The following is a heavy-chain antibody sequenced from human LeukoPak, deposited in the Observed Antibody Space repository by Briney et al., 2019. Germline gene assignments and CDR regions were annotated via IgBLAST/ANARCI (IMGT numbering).Heavy chain of an antibody. Sequence: GGSLRLSCAASGFTFSSYSMNWVRQAPGKGLEWVSSISSSSSYIYYADSVKGRFTISRDNSKNTLYLQMNSLRAEDTAVYYCAKGHPITVTLDYWGQGTLVTVSS. J-gene: IGHJ4*02. V-gene: IGHV3-21*01. CDR1: GFTFSSYS. D-gene: IGHD4-17*01. CDR2: ISSSSSYI. CDR3: AKGHPITVTLDY.